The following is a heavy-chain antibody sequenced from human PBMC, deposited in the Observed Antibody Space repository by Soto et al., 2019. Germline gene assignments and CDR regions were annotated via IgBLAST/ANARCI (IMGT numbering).Heavy chain of an antibody. J-gene: IGHJ6*02. CDR3: ARAGGLEQWLVTQYYYYYYGMDV. D-gene: IGHD6-19*01. CDR2: INPIFGTA. Sequence: SVKVSCKASGYTFSNYSVTWVRQAPGQGLEWMAMINPIFGTANYAQKFQGRLTMTTDTSTSTAYMELSSLRSEDTAVYYCARAGGLEQWLVTQYYYYYYGMDVWGQGTTVTVSS. CDR1: GYTFSNYS. V-gene: IGHV1-69*08.